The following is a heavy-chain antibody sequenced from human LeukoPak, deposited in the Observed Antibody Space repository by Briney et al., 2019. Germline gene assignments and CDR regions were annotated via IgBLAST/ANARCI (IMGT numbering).Heavy chain of an antibody. CDR2: IIPIFGTA. D-gene: IGHD6-19*01. CDR3: ARRVAGTSGLRY. CDR1: GGTFSSYA. Sequence: EASVKVSCKASGGTFSSYAISWVRQAPGQGLEWMGGIIPIFGTANYAQKFQGRVTITADESTSTAYMELSSLRSEDTAVYYCARRVAGTSGLRYWGQGTLVTVSS. V-gene: IGHV1-69*13. J-gene: IGHJ4*02.